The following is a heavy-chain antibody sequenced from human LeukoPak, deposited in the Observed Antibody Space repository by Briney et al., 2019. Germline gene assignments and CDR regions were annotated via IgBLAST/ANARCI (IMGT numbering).Heavy chain of an antibody. V-gene: IGHV3-73*01. CDR3: TRLFAGNWFDP. CDR2: IRSKSNSYAT. Sequence: GGSLKLSCAASGFTFSGSAMHWVRQASGKGLEWVGRIRSKSNSYATAYAASVKGRFTISRDDSQNTAYLQMNSLKTEDTAVYYCTRLFAGNWFDPWGQGTLVTVSS. J-gene: IGHJ5*02. CDR1: GFTFSGSA.